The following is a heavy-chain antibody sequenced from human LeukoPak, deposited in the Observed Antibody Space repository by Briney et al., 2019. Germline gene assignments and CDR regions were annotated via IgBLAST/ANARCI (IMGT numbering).Heavy chain of an antibody. D-gene: IGHD5-18*01. Sequence: SETLSLTCAVSGYSISSGYYWGWIRQSPGKGLEGIGTIYHSGSTYYNPSLKSRVTVSIDTSKNQFSLKLNSVIAAQTAVYYCAGSGYSFGNAFDMWGQGTVVTVSS. CDR3: AGSGYSFGNAFDM. V-gene: IGHV4-38-2*01. CDR1: GYSISSGYY. CDR2: IYHSGST. J-gene: IGHJ3*02.